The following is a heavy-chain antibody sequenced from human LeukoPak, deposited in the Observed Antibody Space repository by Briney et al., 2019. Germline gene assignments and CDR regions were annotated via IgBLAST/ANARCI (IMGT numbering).Heavy chain of an antibody. CDR3: ARDEVVSVVPAASYYYGMDV. CDR1: GFTFSSYS. J-gene: IGHJ6*02. Sequence: GGSLRLSCAASGFTFSSYSMNWVRQAPGKGLEWVSYISSSSSTIYYADSVKGRFTISRDNAKNSLYLQMNSLRAEDTAVYYCARDEVVSVVPAASYYYGMDVWGQGTTVTVSS. D-gene: IGHD2-2*01. CDR2: ISSSSSTI. V-gene: IGHV3-48*01.